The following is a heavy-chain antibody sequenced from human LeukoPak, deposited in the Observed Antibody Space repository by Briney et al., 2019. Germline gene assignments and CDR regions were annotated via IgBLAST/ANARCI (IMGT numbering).Heavy chain of an antibody. CDR1: GYTFTSYG. CDR2: ISAYNGNT. V-gene: IGHV1-18*01. J-gene: IGHJ5*02. D-gene: IGHD6-13*01. Sequence: VASVKVSCKASGYTFTSYGISWVRQAPGQGLEWMGWISAYNGNTNYAQKLQGRVTMTTDTSTSTAYMELRSLRSDDTAVYYCARDGRSSWSNNWFDPWGQGTLVTVSS. CDR3: ARDGRSSWSNNWFDP.